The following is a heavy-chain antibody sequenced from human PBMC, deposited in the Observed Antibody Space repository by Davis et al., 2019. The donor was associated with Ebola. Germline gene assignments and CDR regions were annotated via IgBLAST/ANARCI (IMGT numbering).Heavy chain of an antibody. J-gene: IGHJ4*02. V-gene: IGHV3-74*01. CDR2: INSDGSST. CDR1: GFTFSSYW. Sequence: GESLMISCAASGFTFSSYWMHWVRQAPGTGLVWVSRINSDGSSTSYADSVKGRFTISRDNAKNTLYLQMNSLRAEDTAVYYCAREGRYCSGGSCYLPMIWGQGTLVTVSS. D-gene: IGHD2-15*01. CDR3: AREGRYCSGGSCYLPMI.